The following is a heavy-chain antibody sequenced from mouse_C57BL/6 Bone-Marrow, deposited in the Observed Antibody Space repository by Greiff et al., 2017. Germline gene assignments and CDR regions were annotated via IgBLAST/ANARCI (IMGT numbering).Heavy chain of an antibody. J-gene: IGHJ3*01. D-gene: IGHD1-1*01. CDR1: GFTFSDYG. CDR3: ARPGSSYEFAY. Sequence: EVKVEESGGGLVKPGGSLKLSCAASGFTFSDYGMHWVRQAPEKGLEWVAYISSGSSTLYYADTVKGRFTISRDNAKNTLFLQMTSLRSEDTAMYYCARPGSSYEFAYWGQGTLVTVSA. V-gene: IGHV5-17*01. CDR2: ISSGSSTL.